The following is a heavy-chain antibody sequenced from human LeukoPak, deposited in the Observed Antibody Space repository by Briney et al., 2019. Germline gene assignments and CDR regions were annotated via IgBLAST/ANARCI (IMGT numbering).Heavy chain of an antibody. CDR2: VFYSGST. D-gene: IGHD3-16*02. CDR1: VGYISSYY. Sequence: SETLSLTCAVPVGYISSYYWTWIRQSPGKGLEWIGNVFYSGSTNYNPSLKSRVTISIDTSKNHFSLKLTSVTAADTAVYFCASGTVSGVIAPHSFHYWGRGTLVTVSS. V-gene: IGHV4-59*01. J-gene: IGHJ4*01. CDR3: ASGTVSGVIAPHSFHY.